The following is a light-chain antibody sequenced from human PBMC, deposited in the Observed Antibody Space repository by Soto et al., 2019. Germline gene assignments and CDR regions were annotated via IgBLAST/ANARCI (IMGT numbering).Light chain of an antibody. Sequence: EIVMTQSPATLSVSPGESATLSCRASQSISGNLAWYQQKPGLAPRLLIYHTSTRAIGVPARFSGGGSGTEFSLTISSLQSEDFAVYYCQRYDNWPLTFGGGTKVDIK. CDR3: QRYDNWPLT. CDR1: QSISGN. CDR2: HTS. V-gene: IGKV3-15*01. J-gene: IGKJ4*01.